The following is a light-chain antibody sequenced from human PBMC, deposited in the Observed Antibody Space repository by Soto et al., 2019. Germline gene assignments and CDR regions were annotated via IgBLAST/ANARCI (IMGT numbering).Light chain of an antibody. CDR1: QSVSSSY. J-gene: IGKJ1*01. CDR2: GAS. Sequence: EIVLTQSPGTLSLSPGERAPLSCRASQSVSSSYLAWYQQKPGQAPRLLIYGASNRATGIPDRFSGSGSGTDFTLTISRLEPEDFAMYFCQQYVSSPQTFGQGTKVDI. V-gene: IGKV3-20*01. CDR3: QQYVSSPQT.